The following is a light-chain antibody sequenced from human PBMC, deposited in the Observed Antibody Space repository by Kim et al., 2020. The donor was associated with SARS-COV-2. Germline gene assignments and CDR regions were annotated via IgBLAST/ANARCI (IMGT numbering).Light chain of an antibody. J-gene: IGLJ1*01. V-gene: IGLV3-21*04. CDR2: YDS. Sequence: SYELTQPPSVSVAPGKTARITCGGNNIGSTSVHWYQQKPGQAPVLVIYYDSDRPSGIPERFSGSNSGNTATLTISRVEAGDEADYYCQVWDSSSDHPGVFGTGTKVTVL. CDR1: NIGSTS. CDR3: QVWDSSSDHPGV.